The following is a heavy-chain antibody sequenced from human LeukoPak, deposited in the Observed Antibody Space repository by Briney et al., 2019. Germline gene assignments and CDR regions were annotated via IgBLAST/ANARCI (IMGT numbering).Heavy chain of an antibody. CDR3: ARDRPGRYCSTTSCYITSPFDP. V-gene: IGHV1-69*13. J-gene: IGHJ5*02. CDR2: IIPIFGTA. Sequence: WASVKVSCKASRGTFSSYAISWVRQAPGQGLEWMGGIIPIFGTAVYAQKFQGRVTITADEFTSTAYMELSGLRSEDTAVYYCARDRPGRYCSTTSCYITSPFDPWGQETLVTVSS. D-gene: IGHD2-2*02. CDR1: RGTFSSYA.